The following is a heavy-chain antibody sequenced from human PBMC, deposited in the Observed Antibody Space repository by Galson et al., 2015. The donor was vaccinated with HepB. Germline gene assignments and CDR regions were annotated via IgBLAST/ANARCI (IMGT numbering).Heavy chain of an antibody. V-gene: IGHV3-11*06. D-gene: IGHD3-10*01. CDR1: GFTFSTYY. CDR3: ARDRYSVSAISAWLGMDV. J-gene: IGHJ6*02. CDR2: ISSSGSLT. Sequence: SLRLSCAASGFTFSTYYISWLRQAPGKGLEWVSHISSSGSLTNYADSVKGRFTISRDNAKNSLYLQMNSLRAEDTAVYYCARDRYSVSAISAWLGMDVWGQGTTVTVSS.